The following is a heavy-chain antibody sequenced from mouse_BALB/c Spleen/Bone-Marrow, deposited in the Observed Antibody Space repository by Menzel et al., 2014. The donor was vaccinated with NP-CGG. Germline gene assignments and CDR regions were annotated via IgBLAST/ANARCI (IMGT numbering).Heavy chain of an antibody. J-gene: IGHJ4*01. V-gene: IGHV5-17*02. CDR1: GFTFSNFG. Sequence: DVHLVESGGGLVQPGGSRKLSCAASGFTFSNFGMHWIRQAPEKGLEWGAYITSDSTIIYYADTVRGRFTISRDKPKNTLFLQRTSLRSEDSAMYYCAREDYARPEDYWGHGTSVTVSS. CDR3: AREDYARPEDY. CDR2: ITSDSTII. D-gene: IGHD2-4*01.